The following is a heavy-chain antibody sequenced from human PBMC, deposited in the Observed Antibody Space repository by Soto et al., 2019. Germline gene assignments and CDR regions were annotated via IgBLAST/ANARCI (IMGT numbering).Heavy chain of an antibody. CDR3: AKDNLTPYYYDSSGPNDAFDI. CDR2: ISGSGGST. Sequence: GGSLRLSCAASGFTFDDYTMHWVRQAPGKGLEWVSAISGSGGSTYYADSVKGRFTISRDNSKNTLYLQMNSLRAEDTAVYYCAKDNLTPYYYDSSGPNDAFDIWGQGTMVTVSS. CDR1: GFTFDDYT. V-gene: IGHV3-23*01. J-gene: IGHJ3*02. D-gene: IGHD3-22*01.